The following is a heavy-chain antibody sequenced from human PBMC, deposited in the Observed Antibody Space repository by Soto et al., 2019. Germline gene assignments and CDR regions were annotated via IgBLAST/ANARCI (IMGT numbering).Heavy chain of an antibody. CDR3: TRDLNWEAY. CDR2: INPDGSEK. D-gene: IGHD7-27*01. V-gene: IGHV3-7*01. CDR1: GFSFSNSC. Sequence: PGGSLRLSCAASGFSFSNSCVTWVPPAPGKGLECLACINPDGSEKYYVDSVKGRFTVSRDNARNSLYVQMNSLRVDDTAVYYCTRDLNWEAYWGQGTLVTVSS. J-gene: IGHJ4*02.